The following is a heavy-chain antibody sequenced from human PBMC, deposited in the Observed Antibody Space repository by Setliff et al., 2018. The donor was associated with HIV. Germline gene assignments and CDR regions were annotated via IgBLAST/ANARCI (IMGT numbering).Heavy chain of an antibody. CDR1: GYSFTSNW. Sequence: GESLKISCKGSGYSFTSNWIGWVRQMPGKGLEWMGIIYPADSDTRYSPSFQGQVTISADKSIRTAYLQWSSLKASDTAMYYCARMIRIAVAGTRYFDYWGQGTLVTVSS. CDR3: ARMIRIAVAGTRYFDY. J-gene: IGHJ4*02. CDR2: IYPADSDT. V-gene: IGHV5-51*01. D-gene: IGHD6-19*01.